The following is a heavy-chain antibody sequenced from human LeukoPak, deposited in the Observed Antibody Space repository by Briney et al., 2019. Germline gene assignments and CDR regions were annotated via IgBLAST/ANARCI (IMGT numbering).Heavy chain of an antibody. CDR3: ARDLVGDLYAFDI. V-gene: IGHV3-48*01. Sequence: GGSLRLSCAASGFTFSSYSMNWVRQAPGKGLEWVSYISSSSSTIYYADSVKGRFTISRDNAKNTLYLQMNSLRAEDTAVYYCARDLVGDLYAFDIWGQGTMVTVSS. J-gene: IGHJ3*02. CDR1: GFTFSSYS. CDR2: ISSSSSTI. D-gene: IGHD2-21*02.